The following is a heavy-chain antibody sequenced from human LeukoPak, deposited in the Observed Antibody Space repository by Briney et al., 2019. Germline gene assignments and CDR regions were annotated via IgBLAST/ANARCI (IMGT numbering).Heavy chain of an antibody. J-gene: IGHJ4*02. CDR2: ISSSGSTI. V-gene: IGHV3-11*04. CDR1: GFTFSDYY. Sequence: GGSLRLSCAASGFTFSDYYMSWIRQAPGKGLEWVSYISSSGSTIYYPDYVKGRFTISRDNAKTSLYLQMKSLRAEDTAVYDCARESRGGSCFDSWGQGTLVTVSS. D-gene: IGHD2-15*01. CDR3: ARESRGGSCFDS.